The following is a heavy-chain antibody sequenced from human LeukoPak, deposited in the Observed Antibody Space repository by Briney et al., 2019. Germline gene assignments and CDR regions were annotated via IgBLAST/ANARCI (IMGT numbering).Heavy chain of an antibody. V-gene: IGHV3-21*01. J-gene: IGHJ4*02. CDR1: GFTFSSYT. CDR3: VRDRGSGWSLGY. CDR2: ISSRTTYI. Sequence: PGGSLRPSCAASGFTFSSYTMNWIRQVPGKGLEWVSSISSRTTYIFYADSVKGRFTISRDNAKNSVYLEMNSLRAEDTAIYYCVRDRGSGWSLGYWGQGTLLTVSS. D-gene: IGHD6-19*01.